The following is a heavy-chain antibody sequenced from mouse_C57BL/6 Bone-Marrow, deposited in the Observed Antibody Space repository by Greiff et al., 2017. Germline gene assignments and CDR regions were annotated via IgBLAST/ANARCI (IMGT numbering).Heavy chain of an antibody. CDR1: GYTFTGYE. Sequence: VQLQESGAELVRPGASVTLSCKASGYTFTGYEMHWVKQTPVQGLEWIGAIAPDTGGTAYNQKFKGKAILTADKSSSTAYMELRSLTSEDSAVYYCTSACYYDCAMDYWGQGTSVTVSS. D-gene: IGHD1-1*01. J-gene: IGHJ4*01. CDR2: IAPDTGGT. V-gene: IGHV1-15*01. CDR3: TSACYYDCAMDY.